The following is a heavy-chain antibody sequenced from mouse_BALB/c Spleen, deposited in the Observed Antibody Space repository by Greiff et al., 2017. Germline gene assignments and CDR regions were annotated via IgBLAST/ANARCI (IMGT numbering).Heavy chain of an antibody. Sequence: QVHVKQSGAELVRPGTSVKVSCKASGYAFTNYLIEWVKQRPGQGLEWIGVINPGSGGTNYNEKFKGKATLTADKSSSTAYMQLSSLTSDDSAVYFCARSSSGTYFDYWGQGTTLKVSS. D-gene: IGHD4-1*01. CDR1: GYAFTNYL. J-gene: IGHJ2*01. CDR3: ARSSSGTYFDY. CDR2: INPGSGGT. V-gene: IGHV1-54*01.